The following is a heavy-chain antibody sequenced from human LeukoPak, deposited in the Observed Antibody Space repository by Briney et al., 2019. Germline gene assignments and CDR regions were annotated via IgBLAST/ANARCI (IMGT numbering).Heavy chain of an antibody. D-gene: IGHD1-26*01. CDR1: GYTFTSYY. CDR2: INPSGGST. V-gene: IGHV1-46*01. Sequence: ASVKVSCKASGYTFTSYYMHWVRQAPGQGLEWMGIINPSGGSTSYAQKFQGRVTMTRDMSTSTVYMELSSLRSEDMAVYYCARDTLGSYPSEYWGQGTLVTVSS. J-gene: IGHJ4*02. CDR3: ARDTLGSYPSEY.